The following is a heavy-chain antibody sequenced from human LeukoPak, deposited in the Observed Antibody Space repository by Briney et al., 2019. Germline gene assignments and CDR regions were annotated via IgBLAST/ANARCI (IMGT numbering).Heavy chain of an antibody. Sequence: SETLSLTCTVSSGSISSYYWTWIRQPAGNGLEWIGRIHISGSTNYNPSLKSRVTMSVDTSKNQFSLKLTSVTAADTAVYYCARVEGASGFYYFDYWGQGTLVTVSS. CDR3: ARVEGASGFYYFDY. CDR2: IHISGST. CDR1: SGSISSYY. J-gene: IGHJ4*02. V-gene: IGHV4-4*07. D-gene: IGHD6-19*01.